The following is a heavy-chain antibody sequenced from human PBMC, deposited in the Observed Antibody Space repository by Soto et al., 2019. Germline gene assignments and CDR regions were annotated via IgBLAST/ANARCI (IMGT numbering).Heavy chain of an antibody. Sequence: QVQLVQSGAEVKKPGASVKVSCKASGYIFTNYYIHWVRQAPGQGLEWMAIINPLPTSGSTNYAQKFQGRVTVTRDTSTSTVYLELISLRSDDTAVYYCARDSAAAAYWGQGTLVPVSS. V-gene: IGHV1-46*01. CDR1: GYIFTNYY. CDR2: INPLPTSGST. J-gene: IGHJ4*02. D-gene: IGHD6-13*01. CDR3: ARDSAAAAY.